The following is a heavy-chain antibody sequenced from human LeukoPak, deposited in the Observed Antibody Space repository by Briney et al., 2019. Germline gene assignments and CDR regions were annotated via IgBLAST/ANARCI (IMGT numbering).Heavy chain of an antibody. Sequence: PGGPLNLSCEAPGFTLKNFGMGGARQPPGKGLEWVSTISGSGGSTYYADSVKGRFTISRDNSKNTLYLQINSLTAEDTAVYFCGRDSRWAQPDYWGQGTLVTVSS. CDR1: GFTLKNFG. CDR3: GRDSRWAQPDY. CDR2: ISGSGGST. D-gene: IGHD5-24*01. J-gene: IGHJ4*02. V-gene: IGHV3-23*01.